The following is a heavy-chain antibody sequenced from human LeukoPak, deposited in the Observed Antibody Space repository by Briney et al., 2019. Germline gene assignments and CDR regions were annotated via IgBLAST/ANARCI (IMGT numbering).Heavy chain of an antibody. CDR2: IYYSGST. Sequence: PSETLSLTCTVSGGSISSYYWSWIRQPPGKGLEWIGYIYYSGSTNYNPSLKSRVTISVDTSKNQFSLKLSSVTAADTAVYYCARTIRRDGYNYPIFYWGQGTLVTVSS. D-gene: IGHD5-24*01. V-gene: IGHV4-59*01. CDR1: GGSISSYY. CDR3: ARTIRRDGYNYPIFY. J-gene: IGHJ4*02.